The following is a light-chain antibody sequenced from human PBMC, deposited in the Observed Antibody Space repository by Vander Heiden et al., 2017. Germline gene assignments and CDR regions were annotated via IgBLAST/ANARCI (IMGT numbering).Light chain of an antibody. CDR3: QKDDSAPYT. CDR1: QGISNY. Sequence: DIQMAQSPSSLSASVGDRVTITCRASQGISNYLAWYQQKPGKVPKLLIYAASTLQPGVPSRFSGSGSGTEFTLTISSLQPEDAATYYWQKDDSAPYTFGQGTKLEIK. V-gene: IGKV1-27*01. J-gene: IGKJ2*01. CDR2: AAS.